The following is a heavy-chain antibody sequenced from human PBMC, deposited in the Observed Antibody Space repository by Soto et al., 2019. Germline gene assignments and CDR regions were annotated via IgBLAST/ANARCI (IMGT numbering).Heavy chain of an antibody. V-gene: IGHV3-33*06. D-gene: IGHD5-12*01. CDR1: GFSFSTYG. CDR3: AKDWLSHCFDY. Sequence: GGSLRLSCAASGFSFSTYGMHWVRQAPGKGLEWVAVIWYDGSNEYYADSVKGRFTISRDSSTNALYLQMNSLRAEDTAVYYCAKDWLSHCFDYWGRGTQVTVSS. J-gene: IGHJ4*02. CDR2: IWYDGSNE.